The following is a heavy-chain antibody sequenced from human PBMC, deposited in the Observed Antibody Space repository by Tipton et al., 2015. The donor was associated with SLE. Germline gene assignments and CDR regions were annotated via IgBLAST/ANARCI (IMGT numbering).Heavy chain of an antibody. CDR1: GGSISRYY. CDR3: ARGLNYYDSSGYYPLYYMDV. V-gene: IGHV4-59*12. D-gene: IGHD3-22*01. J-gene: IGHJ6*03. CDR2: ITFGGST. Sequence: LRLSCTVSGGSISRYYWSWIRQSPGKGLEWIGCITFGGSTNYNPSLKSRVTISIDTSKNQFSLKLSSVTAADTAVYYCARGLNYYDSSGYYPLYYMDVWGKGTTVTVSS.